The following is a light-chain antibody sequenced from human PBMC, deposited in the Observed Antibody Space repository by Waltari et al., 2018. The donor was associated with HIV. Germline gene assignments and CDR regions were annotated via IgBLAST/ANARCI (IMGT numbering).Light chain of an antibody. CDR2: EVS. J-gene: IGLJ1*01. Sequence: SALTQPASVSGSPGQSLTLSFTGTSTDVGGYNYVSWYQQPPGKAPKLMIYEVSNRPSGVSNRFSGSKSGNTASLTISGLHAEDEADYYCSSYTSSSTYVFGTGTKVTVL. V-gene: IGLV2-14*01. CDR3: SSYTSSSTYV. CDR1: STDVGGYNY.